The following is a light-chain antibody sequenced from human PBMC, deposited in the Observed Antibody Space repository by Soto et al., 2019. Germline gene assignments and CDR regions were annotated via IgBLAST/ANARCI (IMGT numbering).Light chain of an antibody. CDR1: SSDVGGYNY. V-gene: IGLV2-14*01. Sequence: LTQPASVSRSPGQSITISCTVTSSDVGGYNYVSWYQQHPGKAPKLMIYEVSNRPSGASNRFSGSKSGNTASLTISGLQAEDEADYYCSSYTSSSTLVFGTGTKVTVL. CDR2: EVS. CDR3: SSYTSSSTLV. J-gene: IGLJ1*01.